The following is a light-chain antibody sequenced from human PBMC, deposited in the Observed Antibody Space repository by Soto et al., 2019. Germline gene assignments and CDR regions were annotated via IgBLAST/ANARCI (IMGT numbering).Light chain of an antibody. J-gene: IGLJ1*01. CDR3: SSYTSSSTQV. CDR1: NSDVGGYNY. Sequence: QSVLTQPASVSGSPGQSITISCTGTNSDVGGYNYVSWFQQHPGKAPKLMIYEVSNRPSGVSNRFSGSKSGNTASLTISGLQAEDEANYYCSSYTSSSTQVFGTGTKVHRP. V-gene: IGLV2-14*01. CDR2: EVS.